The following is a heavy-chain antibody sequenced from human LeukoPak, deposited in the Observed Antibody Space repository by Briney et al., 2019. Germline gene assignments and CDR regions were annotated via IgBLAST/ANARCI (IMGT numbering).Heavy chain of an antibody. D-gene: IGHD6-25*01. Sequence: SGGSLTLSCAASGFAFIDFAMYWVRQVPGKGLDWVALIRRDGSHKYYAHSIKGRSTISRDNSKNTLYLQMSSLRAEDTAVYYCAKSSIMFAAGRLGSIDFWGQGTLVTVSS. V-gene: IGHV3-30*02. J-gene: IGHJ4*02. CDR1: GFAFIDFA. CDR2: IRRDGSHK. CDR3: AKSSIMFAAGRLGSIDF.